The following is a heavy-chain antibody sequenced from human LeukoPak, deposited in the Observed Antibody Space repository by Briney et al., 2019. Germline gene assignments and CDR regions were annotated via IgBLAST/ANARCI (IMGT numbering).Heavy chain of an antibody. Sequence: TGGSLRLSCAASGFTFSTYNMNWVRQAPGKGLEWVSSITSSSSYIYYADSVKGRFTISRDNAKNSLYLQMNSLRGEDTALYYCARDLAPYCSGGRCSTFDYWGQGTLVTVSS. V-gene: IGHV3-21*01. CDR2: ITSSSSYI. CDR3: ARDLAPYCSGGRCSTFDY. D-gene: IGHD2-15*01. CDR1: GFTFSTYN. J-gene: IGHJ4*02.